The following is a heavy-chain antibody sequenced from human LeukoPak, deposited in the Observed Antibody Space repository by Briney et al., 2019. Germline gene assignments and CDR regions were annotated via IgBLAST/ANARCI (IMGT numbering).Heavy chain of an antibody. D-gene: IGHD5-18*01. CDR2: ISSSSSYI. J-gene: IGHJ4*02. CDR1: GFTFSSYS. CDR3: ASRTHGYSYGHRDY. V-gene: IGHV3-21*01. Sequence: GGSLRLSCAASGFTFSSYSMNWVRQAPGKGLEWVSSISSSSSYIYYADSVKGRFTISRDNAKNSLYLQMNSLRAEDTAVYYCASRTHGYSYGHRDYWGQGTLVTVSS.